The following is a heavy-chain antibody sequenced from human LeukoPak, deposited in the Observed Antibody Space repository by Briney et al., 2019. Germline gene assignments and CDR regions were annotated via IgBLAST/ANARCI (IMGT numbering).Heavy chain of an antibody. V-gene: IGHV3-7*01. D-gene: IGHD3/OR15-3a*01. CDR2: IKPDGTEK. Sequence: GGSLRLSCEASGFTFDDEWMSWLRHVPGKGLEWLADIKPDGTEKYYLDSVKGRFSISRDESENTLYLQMNSLRVEDTAVYFCARDRAALQDWVEFDPWGQGTPVIVSS. CDR3: ARDRAALQDWVEFDP. J-gene: IGHJ5*02. CDR1: GFTFDDEW.